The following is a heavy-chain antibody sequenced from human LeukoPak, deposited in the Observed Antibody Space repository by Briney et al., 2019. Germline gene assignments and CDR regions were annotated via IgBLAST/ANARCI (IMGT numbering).Heavy chain of an antibody. CDR2: INHSGST. CDR3: ARRRMYYGEFDC. V-gene: IGHV4-34*01. Sequence: PSETLSLTCTVHGGSFSGYYWSWIRQPPGKGLEWIGEINHSGSTNYNPSLKSRVTISVDTSKNQFSLKLSFVTAADTAVYYCARRRMYYGEFDCWGQGTLVTVSS. CDR1: GGSFSGYY. J-gene: IGHJ4*02. D-gene: IGHD3-10*01.